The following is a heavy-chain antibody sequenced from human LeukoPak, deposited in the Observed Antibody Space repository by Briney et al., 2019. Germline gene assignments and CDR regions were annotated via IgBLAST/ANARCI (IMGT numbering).Heavy chain of an antibody. Sequence: ASVKVSCKASGGTFSSYGINWVRQAPGQGLEWMGRIIPIFGTANYAQKFQGRVTITTDESTTTAYMELSSLRSEDTAVYYCASWYYDSSGYYHFDYWGQGTLATVSS. CDR1: GGTFSSYG. V-gene: IGHV1-69*05. CDR3: ASWYYDSSGYYHFDY. D-gene: IGHD3-22*01. J-gene: IGHJ4*02. CDR2: IIPIFGTA.